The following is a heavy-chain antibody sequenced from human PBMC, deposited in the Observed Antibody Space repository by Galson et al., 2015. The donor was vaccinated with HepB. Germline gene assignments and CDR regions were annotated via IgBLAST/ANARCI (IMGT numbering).Heavy chain of an antibody. CDR3: ATSSVVNYYYYYMDV. CDR2: INSDGSST. J-gene: IGHJ6*03. D-gene: IGHD2-15*01. Sequence: SLRLSCAASGFTFSSYSMNWVRQAPGKGLVWVSRINSDGSSTSYADSVKGRFTISRDNAKNTLYLQMNSLRAEDTAVYYCATSSVVNYYYYYMDVWGKGTTVTVSS. V-gene: IGHV3-74*01. CDR1: GFTFSSYS.